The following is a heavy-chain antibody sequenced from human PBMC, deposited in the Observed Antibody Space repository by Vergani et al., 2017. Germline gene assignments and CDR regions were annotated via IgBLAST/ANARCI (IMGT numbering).Heavy chain of an antibody. CDR1: GFTFDDYA. CDR3: ARRYCSGGSCYPDY. CDR2: ISWNSGSI. J-gene: IGHJ4*02. V-gene: IGHV3-9*01. D-gene: IGHD2-15*01. Sequence: EVQLVESGGGLVQPGRSLRLSCAASGFTFDDYAMHWVRQAPGKGLEWVSGISWNSGSIGYADSVKGRFTISRDNAKNSLYLQMNSLRAEDTAVYYCARRYCSGGSCYPDYWGQGTLVTVSS.